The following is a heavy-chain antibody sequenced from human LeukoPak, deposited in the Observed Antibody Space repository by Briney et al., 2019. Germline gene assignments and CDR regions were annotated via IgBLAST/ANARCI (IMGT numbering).Heavy chain of an antibody. CDR3: AREPRGAALSYGMDV. J-gene: IGHJ6*02. V-gene: IGHV3-48*03. CDR1: GFTFSSYE. D-gene: IGHD6-6*01. Sequence: GTSLRLSCAASGFTFSSYEMNWVRQAPGKGLEWVSYISSSGSTIYYADSVKGRFTISRDNAKNSLYLQMNSLRAEDTAVYYCAREPRGAALSYGMDVWGQGTTVTVSS. CDR2: ISSSGSTI.